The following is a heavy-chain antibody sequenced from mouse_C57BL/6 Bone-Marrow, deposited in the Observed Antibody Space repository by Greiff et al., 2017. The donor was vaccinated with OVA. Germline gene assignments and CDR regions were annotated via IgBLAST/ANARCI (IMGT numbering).Heavy chain of an antibody. CDR1: GYTFTSYG. J-gene: IGHJ3*01. Sequence: VQLQESRAELARPGASVKLSCKASGYTFTSYGISWVKQRTGQGLEWIGEIYPRSGNTYYNEKFKGKATLTADKSSSTAYMELRSLTSEDSAVYFCAREEAWFAYWGQGTLVTVSA. CDR2: IYPRSGNT. CDR3: AREEAWFAY. V-gene: IGHV1-81*01.